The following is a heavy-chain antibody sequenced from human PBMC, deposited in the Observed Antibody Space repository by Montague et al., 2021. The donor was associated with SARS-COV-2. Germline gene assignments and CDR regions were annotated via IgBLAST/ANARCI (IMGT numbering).Heavy chain of an antibody. J-gene: IGHJ4*02. V-gene: IGHV3-9*01. CDR2: ISWDSGNI. CDR1: GFTFSYYA. D-gene: IGHD1-14*01. CDR3: AKDLGAITLAYFDY. Sequence: SLRLSCSASGFTFSYYAMHWVRQAPGKGLEWVSGISWDSGNIAYXDSVKGRFTISRDNAKNSLYLQMNNLRPEDTALYYCAKDLGAITLAYFDYWGQGTLVTVSS.